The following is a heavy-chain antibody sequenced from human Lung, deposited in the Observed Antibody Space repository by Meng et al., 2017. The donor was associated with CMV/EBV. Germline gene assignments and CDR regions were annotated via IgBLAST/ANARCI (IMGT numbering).Heavy chain of an antibody. V-gene: IGHV3-30*01. D-gene: IGHD3-9*01. CDR2: VSYDGSDK. CDR1: GFIFDNYA. CDR3: ATSLVKALCALDL. J-gene: IGHJ3*01. Sequence: SXKISXVASGFIFDNYALHWVRQAPGKGLQWVAVVSYDGSDKYVADSVKGRYTVSRDNSKNTLSLQMNRLRVDDTAVYYCATSLVKALCALDLWGQGPMVTVSS.